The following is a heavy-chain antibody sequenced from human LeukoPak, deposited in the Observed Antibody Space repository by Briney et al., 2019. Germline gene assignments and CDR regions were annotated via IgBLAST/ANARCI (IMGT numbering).Heavy chain of an antibody. CDR3: AKDQSITIFGVAPYGIDV. V-gene: IGHV3-30*18. Sequence: GGSLRLSCAASGFTFRSYGMLWVRQAPGKGLEWVAVISYDGSNKYYADSVKGRFTISRDNSKNTLYLQMNSLRAEDTAVYYCAKDQSITIFGVAPYGIDVWGQGTTVIVSS. CDR1: GFTFRSYG. D-gene: IGHD3-3*01. CDR2: ISYDGSNK. J-gene: IGHJ6*02.